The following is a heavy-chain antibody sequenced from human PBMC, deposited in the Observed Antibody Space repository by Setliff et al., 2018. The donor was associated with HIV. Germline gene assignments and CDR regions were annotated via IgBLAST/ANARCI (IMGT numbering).Heavy chain of an antibody. D-gene: IGHD3-9*01. Sequence: ASVKVSCKASGYTFTNYDINWVRQATGQGLEWMGWMNPNSGNTGFAQKFQGRVTMTRNTSISTAYMELRSLRSEDTAVYFCARTWGAGVTGYWFEPWGQGTRVTVSS. CDR3: ARTWGAGVTGYWFEP. CDR1: GYTFTNYD. CDR2: MNPNSGNT. V-gene: IGHV1-8*02. J-gene: IGHJ5*02.